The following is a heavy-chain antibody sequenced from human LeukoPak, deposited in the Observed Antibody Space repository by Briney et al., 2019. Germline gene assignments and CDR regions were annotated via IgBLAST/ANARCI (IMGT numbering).Heavy chain of an antibody. V-gene: IGHV4-59*11. CDR2: IHFGGST. Sequence: SETLSLTCSVSGDYINSHYWTWIRQSSGRGLEWLGYIHFGGSTKYNPSLKSPVTISVDTSKNQFSLKLSSVTAADTAVYYCASPYSSGWYYFDYWGQGTLVTVSS. J-gene: IGHJ4*02. CDR3: ASPYSSGWYYFDY. CDR1: GDYINSHY. D-gene: IGHD6-19*01.